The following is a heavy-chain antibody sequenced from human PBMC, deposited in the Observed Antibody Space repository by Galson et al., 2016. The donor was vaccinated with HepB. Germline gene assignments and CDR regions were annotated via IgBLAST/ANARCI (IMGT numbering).Heavy chain of an antibody. CDR2: ISHDGRDQ. J-gene: IGHJ4*02. V-gene: IGHV3-7*01. CDR1: GFSFSSFA. Sequence: SLRLSCAASGFSFSSFAVAWVRQAPGKGPEWVASISHDGRDQRYVDSVKGRFTISRDNARNSSYLQMNSLRVDDTAVYYCAQYGGLADSWGQGTLVTVSS. CDR3: AQYGGLADS. D-gene: IGHD3-16*01.